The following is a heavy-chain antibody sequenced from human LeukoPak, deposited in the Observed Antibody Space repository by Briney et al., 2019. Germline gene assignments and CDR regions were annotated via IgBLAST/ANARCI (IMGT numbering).Heavy chain of an antibody. Sequence: GASLKISCKGSGSSFTSYWIGWVRPMPGKGLEWMGIIYPGDSDTSYSPSFQGQVTISADKSISTAYQQWSSLKASDRAMYYCARTTNYYYGMDVWGQGTTVTVSS. CDR2: IYPGDSDT. CDR3: ARTTNYYYGMDV. V-gene: IGHV5-51*01. CDR1: GSSFTSYW. D-gene: IGHD4-11*01. J-gene: IGHJ6*02.